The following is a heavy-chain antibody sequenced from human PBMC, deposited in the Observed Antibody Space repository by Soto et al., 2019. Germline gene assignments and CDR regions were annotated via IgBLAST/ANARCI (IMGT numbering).Heavy chain of an antibody. CDR1: GGSISSYY. CDR2: IYYSGST. CDR3: ARSRLEFFLTGYYGSYFDY. J-gene: IGHJ4*02. D-gene: IGHD3-9*01. Sequence: SETLSLTCTVSGGSISSYYWSWIRQPPGKGLEWIGYIYYSGSTNYNPSLKSRVTISVDTSKNQFSLKLSSVTAADTAVYYCARSRLEFFLTGYYGSYFDYWGQGTLVTVSS. V-gene: IGHV4-59*08.